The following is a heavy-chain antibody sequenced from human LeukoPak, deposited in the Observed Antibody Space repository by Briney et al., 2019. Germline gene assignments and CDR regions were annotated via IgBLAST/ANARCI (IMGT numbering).Heavy chain of an antibody. V-gene: IGHV3-53*01. CDR2: IYSGGST. J-gene: IGHJ3*02. Sequence: PGGSLRLSCAASGFTVSSNYMSWVRQAPGKGLEWVSVIYSGGSTYYADSVKGRFTISRDNAKNSLYLQMNSLRAEDTAVYYCARDRARALDDAFDIWGQGTMVTVSS. D-gene: IGHD3-10*01. CDR1: GFTVSSNY. CDR3: ARDRARALDDAFDI.